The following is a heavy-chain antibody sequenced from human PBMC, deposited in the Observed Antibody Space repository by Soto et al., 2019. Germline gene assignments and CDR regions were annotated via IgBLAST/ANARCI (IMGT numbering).Heavy chain of an antibody. D-gene: IGHD2-2*01. V-gene: IGHV3-23*01. Sequence: GGSLRLSCAASGFTFSSYAMSWVRQAPGKGLEWVSAISGSGGDTYYADSVQGRFTISRDNSKNTLYPQMSSLRAEDTAVYYCAKHYCGSSTTCFDAFDFWGQGTMVTVSS. CDR1: GFTFSSYA. J-gene: IGHJ3*01. CDR2: ISGSGGDT. CDR3: AKHYCGSSTTCFDAFDF.